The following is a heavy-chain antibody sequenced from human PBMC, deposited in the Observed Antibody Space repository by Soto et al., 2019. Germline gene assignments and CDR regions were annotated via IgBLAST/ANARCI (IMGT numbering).Heavy chain of an antibody. D-gene: IGHD2-2*01. J-gene: IGHJ3*02. V-gene: IGHV1-46*03. CDR2: INPSGGST. Sequence: ASVKGSCKASGYTFTSDYSHWVRHAPEQGLEWMGIINPSGGSTSYAQKFQGRVTMTRDTSTSTVYMELSSLRSEDTAVYYCAGLADIVVVPAVTDSRDDAFDIWGQGTMVTVSS. CDR3: AGLADIVVVPAVTDSRDDAFDI. CDR1: GYTFTSDY.